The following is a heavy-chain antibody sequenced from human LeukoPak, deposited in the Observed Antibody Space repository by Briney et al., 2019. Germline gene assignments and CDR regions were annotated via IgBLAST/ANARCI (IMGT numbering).Heavy chain of an antibody. CDR1: GFTFSSYW. CDR3: ARDVAGSLDY. CDR2: IKGDESAR. D-gene: IGHD1-26*01. J-gene: IGHJ4*02. Sequence: GGALRLSCSASGFTFSSYWMAWVRQAPGKGLEWVANIKGDESARHQADSVEGRFTISRNNTRNSLYLQMTNLTGDATAEYYCARDVAGSLDYWGQGTLVTVSS. V-gene: IGHV3-7*01.